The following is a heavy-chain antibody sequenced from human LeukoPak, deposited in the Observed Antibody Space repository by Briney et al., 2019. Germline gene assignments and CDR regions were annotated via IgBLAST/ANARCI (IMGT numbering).Heavy chain of an antibody. CDR1: GXTFTNYW. CDR3: ARLISGTYYFDS. CDR2: IYPDDSDT. Sequence: GESLKISCKASGXTFTNYWIGWVRQMPGKGLEWMGIIYPDDSDTRYSPSFQGQVTMSADKSFSTAYLQWSSLKASDSAMYYCARLISGTYYFDSWGQGTLVTVSS. D-gene: IGHD1-26*01. V-gene: IGHV5-51*01. J-gene: IGHJ4*02.